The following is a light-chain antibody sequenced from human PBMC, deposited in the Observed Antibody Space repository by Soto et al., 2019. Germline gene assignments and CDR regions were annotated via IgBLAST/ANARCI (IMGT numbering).Light chain of an antibody. CDR2: AAS. V-gene: IGKV1-27*01. CDR3: QKYNNVTFT. CDR1: QGISNY. J-gene: IGKJ3*01. Sequence: DIQMTQSPSSLSASVGDRVTITCRASQGISNYLAWYQQKPGTVPKLLIYAASTLQSGVPSRFSGSGSGTDVTLTISSLQPEDVATYYCQKYNNVTFTFRPGIKVDI.